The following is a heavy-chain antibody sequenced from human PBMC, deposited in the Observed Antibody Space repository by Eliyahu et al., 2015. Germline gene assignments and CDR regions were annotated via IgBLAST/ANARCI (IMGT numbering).Heavy chain of an antibody. V-gene: IGHV1-69*01. CDR1: GGTFSTYT. Sequence: SGGTFSTYTISWVRQAPGQGLEWMGGIIPAFGTPNYAQKFQDRVTITADESTSTAYMELSSLRFEDTAVYYCALEGGSSGPRWFDPWGQGTLVIVSS. CDR2: IIPAFGTP. D-gene: IGHD6-19*01. J-gene: IGHJ5*02. CDR3: ALEGGSSGPRWFDP.